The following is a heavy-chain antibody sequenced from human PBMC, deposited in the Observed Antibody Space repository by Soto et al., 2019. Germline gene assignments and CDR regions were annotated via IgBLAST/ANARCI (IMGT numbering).Heavy chain of an antibody. J-gene: IGHJ6*02. CDR2: ISGSGGST. Sequence: HPGGSLRLSCAASGFTFSSYAMSWVRQAPGKGLEWVSAISGSGGSTYYADSVKGRFTISRDNSKNTLYLQMNSLRAEDTAVYYCAKSGLPLPPTYYYGMDVWGQGTTVTVSS. CDR3: AKSGLPLPPTYYYGMDV. V-gene: IGHV3-23*01. D-gene: IGHD5-12*01. CDR1: GFTFSSYA.